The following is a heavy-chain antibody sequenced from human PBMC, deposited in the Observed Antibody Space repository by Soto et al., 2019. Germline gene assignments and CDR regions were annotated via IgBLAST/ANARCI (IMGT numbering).Heavy chain of an antibody. J-gene: IGHJ5*02. V-gene: IGHV4-4*02. Sequence: SETLSLTCAVSGDSISSNKWWSWVRQPPEKGLEWIGEMYHTGSTNYNPSLKSRVTISVDTSKNQFSLKLSSVTAADTAVYYCARRERAAGTDWWFDPWGQGTLVTVSS. D-gene: IGHD6-13*01. CDR2: MYHTGST. CDR1: GDSISSNKW. CDR3: ARRERAAGTDWWFDP.